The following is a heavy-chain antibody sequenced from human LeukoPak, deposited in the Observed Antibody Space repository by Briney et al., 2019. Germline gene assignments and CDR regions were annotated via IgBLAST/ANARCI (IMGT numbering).Heavy chain of an antibody. D-gene: IGHD3-16*01. V-gene: IGHV4-31*03. Sequence: SETLSLTCTVSGDSISSGTYYWSWIRNFPGKGLEWIVYIYRSGRAYSDQSLKSRVAMSVDPSKNQSSLNLTSVTAADTAVYFCARDLGTAYYYYFDVWGKGTAVSV. CDR3: ARDLGTAYYYYFDV. CDR2: IYRSGRA. J-gene: IGHJ6*03. CDR1: GDSISSGTYY.